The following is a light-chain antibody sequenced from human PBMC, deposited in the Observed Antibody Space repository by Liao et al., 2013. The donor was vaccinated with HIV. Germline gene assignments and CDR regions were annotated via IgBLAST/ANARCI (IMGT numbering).Light chain of an antibody. CDR1: KLGDKY. J-gene: IGLJ1*01. Sequence: SYKLTQPPSVSVTPGQTASITCSGDKLGDKYACWYQQKPGQSPVLVIYEDIKRPSGIPERFSGSNSGNTATLTITRVEAGDEADYYCHLWDRSIDHYVFGSGTKVTVL. CDR2: EDI. V-gene: IGLV3-1*01. CDR3: HLWDRSIDHYV.